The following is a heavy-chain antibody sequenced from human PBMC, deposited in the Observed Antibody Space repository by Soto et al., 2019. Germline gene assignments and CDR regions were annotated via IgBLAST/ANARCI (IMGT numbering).Heavy chain of an antibody. CDR1: GYSFTGYY. D-gene: IGHD5-18*01. CDR2: INPSGGST. Sequence: ASVKVSCKSSGYSFTGYYMHWVRQSPVQGLEWMGIINPSGGSTSYAQRFQGRVTMTRDTSTSTVYMELISLRSEDTAVYYCARALGGYSYGYYYYYGMDVWGQGTTVTVSS. J-gene: IGHJ6*02. CDR3: ARALGGYSYGYYYYYGMDV. V-gene: IGHV1-46*01.